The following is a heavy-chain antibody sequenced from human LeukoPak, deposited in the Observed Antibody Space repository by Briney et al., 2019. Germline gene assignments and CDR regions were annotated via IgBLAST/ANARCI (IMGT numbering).Heavy chain of an antibody. J-gene: IGHJ4*02. V-gene: IGHV1-18*01. CDR2: ISPYDGST. D-gene: IGHD5-18*01. Sequence: ASVKVSCKASGYTFITYGINWVRQAPGQGLEWMGWISPYDGSTNIAQNLQGRVTMTTDTITSTAFMELRSLRFEDTALYYCARDKAPRYTYGLGHWGQGTLVTVSS. CDR1: GYTFITYG. CDR3: ARDKAPRYTYGLGH.